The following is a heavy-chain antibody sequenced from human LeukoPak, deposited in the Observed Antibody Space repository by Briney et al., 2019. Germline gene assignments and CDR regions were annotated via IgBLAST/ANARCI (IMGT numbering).Heavy chain of an antibody. CDR1: GGTFSSYA. V-gene: IGHV1-69*01. Sequence: GSSVKLSCKASGGTFSSYAISWVRQAPGQGLEWVGGIIPIFGTANYAQKFQGRVTITADESTSTAYMQLSSLRSEDTAVYYCARGAAGKNYYYYMDVWGKGTRVTVSS. CDR2: IIPIFGTA. CDR3: ARGAAGKNYYYYMDV. J-gene: IGHJ6*03. D-gene: IGHD6-13*01.